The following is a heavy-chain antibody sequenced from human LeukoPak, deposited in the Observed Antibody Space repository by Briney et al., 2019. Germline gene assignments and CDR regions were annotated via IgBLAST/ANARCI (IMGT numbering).Heavy chain of an antibody. D-gene: IGHD3-10*01. CDR3: ARSGLRGAGPFYYYYYYIDV. Sequence: ASVKVSCKASGYTFTSYGISWVRQAPGQGLEWMGWISAYNGNTNYAQKLQGRVTMTTDTSTSTAYMELRSLRSDDTAVYYCARSGLRGAGPFYYYYYYIDVWGKGTTVTVSS. CDR1: GYTFTSYG. J-gene: IGHJ6*03. V-gene: IGHV1-18*01. CDR2: ISAYNGNT.